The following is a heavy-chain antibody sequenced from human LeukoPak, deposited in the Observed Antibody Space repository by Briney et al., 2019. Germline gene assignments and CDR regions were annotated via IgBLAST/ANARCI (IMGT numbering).Heavy chain of an antibody. Sequence: QPGGSLRLSCAASGFTFSRYWMSWVCQAPGKGLEWVTSIKQDGSERYYVDSVKGRFTISSDNAKNSVYVQMNSLRAEDTAVFYCARSTSWYHKFDYWGQGTLVTVSS. V-gene: IGHV3-7*04. D-gene: IGHD6-19*01. CDR3: ARSTSWYHKFDY. CDR1: GFTFSRYW. J-gene: IGHJ4*02. CDR2: IKQDGSER.